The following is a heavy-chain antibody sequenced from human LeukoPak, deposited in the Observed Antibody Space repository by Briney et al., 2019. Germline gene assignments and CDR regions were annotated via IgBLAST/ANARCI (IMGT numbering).Heavy chain of an antibody. Sequence: SETLSLTCTVSGGSISSYYWSWIRQPPGKGLEWIGYIYYSGSTNYNPSLKSRVTISVDTSKNQFSLKLSSVTAADTAVYYCARDVEVHWDWGQGTLVTVSS. CDR1: GGSISSYY. V-gene: IGHV4-59*01. D-gene: IGHD2-21*01. CDR3: ARDVEVHWD. CDR2: IYYSGST. J-gene: IGHJ4*02.